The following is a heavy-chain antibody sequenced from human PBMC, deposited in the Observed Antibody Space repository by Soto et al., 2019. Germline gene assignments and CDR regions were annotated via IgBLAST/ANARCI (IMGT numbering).Heavy chain of an antibody. D-gene: IGHD2-15*01. CDR1: GGSISSSYFY. CDR2: IYYSGST. J-gene: IGHJ5*02. CDR3: ARHGLSPHDSVGLFDP. Sequence: SETLSLTCSVSGGSISSSYFYWGWLRQPPGKGLEWIGSIYYSGSTYYNSSLKSRVTISVDTSKNQFSLKLSSVTAADTAVYYCARHGLSPHDSVGLFDPWGQGTLVTVSS. V-gene: IGHV4-39*01.